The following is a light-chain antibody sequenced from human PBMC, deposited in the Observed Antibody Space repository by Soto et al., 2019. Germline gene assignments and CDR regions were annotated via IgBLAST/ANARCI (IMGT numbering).Light chain of an antibody. CDR3: QQYNSYPWT. Sequence: DIQMTQSPSTLSASVGDRVTITCRASQSISSWLAWYQQKPGKAPNLLIYDASSLESVVASSFSGSGSGTEFTLTISSLQPDDFATYYRQQYNSYPWTFGQGTKVEIK. CDR1: QSISSW. J-gene: IGKJ1*01. CDR2: DAS. V-gene: IGKV1-5*01.